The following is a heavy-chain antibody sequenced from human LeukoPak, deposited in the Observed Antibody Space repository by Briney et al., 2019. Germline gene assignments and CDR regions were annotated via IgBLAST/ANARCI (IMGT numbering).Heavy chain of an antibody. V-gene: IGHV4-59*01. CDR2: IYYSGIT. D-gene: IGHD2-21*01. CDR1: GGFISSYS. Sequence: PSETLSLTCTVSGGFISSYSWSWIRQPPGKGLEWIGYIYYSGITNYNPSLKSRVIISVDISKNQFSLKLSSVTAADTAVYYCARSSCRGGDCYSFDYWGQGSLVTVSS. J-gene: IGHJ4*02. CDR3: ARSSCRGGDCYSFDY.